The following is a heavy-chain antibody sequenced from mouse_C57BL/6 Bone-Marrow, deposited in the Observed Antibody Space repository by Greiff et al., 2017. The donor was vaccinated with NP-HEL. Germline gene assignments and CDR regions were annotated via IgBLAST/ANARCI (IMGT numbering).Heavy chain of an antibody. V-gene: IGHV3-8*01. Sequence: EVQLQESGPGLAKPSQTLSLTCSVTGYSITSDYWNWIRKFPGNTLEYMGYISYSGSTYYNPSLKSRISITRDTSKNQYYLQLNSVTTEDTATYYCARDRYYYGSSYWYFDVWGTGTTVTVSS. D-gene: IGHD1-1*01. CDR1: GYSITSDY. CDR2: ISYSGST. CDR3: ARDRYYYGSSYWYFDV. J-gene: IGHJ1*03.